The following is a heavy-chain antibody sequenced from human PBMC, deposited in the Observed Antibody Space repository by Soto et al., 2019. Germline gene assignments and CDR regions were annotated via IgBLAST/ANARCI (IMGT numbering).Heavy chain of an antibody. Sequence: GGSLRLSCAASGFTFSSYGMHWVRQAPGKGLEWVAVISYDGSNKYYADSVKGRFTISRDNSKNTLYLQMNSLRAEDTAVYYCAKLKIAAAGMFDYWGQGTLVTVSS. D-gene: IGHD6-13*01. V-gene: IGHV3-30*18. CDR2: ISYDGSNK. CDR3: AKLKIAAAGMFDY. J-gene: IGHJ4*02. CDR1: GFTFSSYG.